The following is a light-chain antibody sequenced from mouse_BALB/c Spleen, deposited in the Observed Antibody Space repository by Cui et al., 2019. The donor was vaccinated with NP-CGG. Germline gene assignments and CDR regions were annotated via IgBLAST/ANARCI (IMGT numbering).Light chain of an antibody. J-gene: IGLJ1*01. V-gene: IGLV1*01. CDR1: TGAVTTSNY. CDR2: GTN. Sequence: QAVVTQESALTTSPGETVTLTCRSSTGAVTTSNYANWVQEKPDHQFTGLIGGTNNRAPGVPARFSGSLIGDKAALTITGAQTEDEAIYFCALWYSNHWVFGGGTKLTVL. CDR3: ALWYSNHWV.